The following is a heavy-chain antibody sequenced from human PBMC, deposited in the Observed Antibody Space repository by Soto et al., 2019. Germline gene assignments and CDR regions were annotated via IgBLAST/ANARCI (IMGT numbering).Heavy chain of an antibody. J-gene: IGHJ5*02. D-gene: IGHD3-16*02. Sequence: SETLSLTCAVYGGSFSGYYWSWIRQPPGKGLEWIGEINHSGSTNYNPSLKSRVTISVDTSKNQFSLKLSSVTAADTAVYYCARDPGGGYDYVWGSYRFHNWFDPWGQGTLVTVSS. V-gene: IGHV4-34*01. CDR1: GGSFSGYY. CDR3: ARDPGGGYDYVWGSYRFHNWFDP. CDR2: INHSGST.